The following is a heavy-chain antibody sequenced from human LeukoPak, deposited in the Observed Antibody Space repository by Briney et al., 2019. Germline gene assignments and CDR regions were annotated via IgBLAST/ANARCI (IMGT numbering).Heavy chain of an antibody. Sequence: SGESLRLSCAASGLTLRAFDISGVAQAPGKGLEWVSAISGSGDRTYYADSVKGRFTISRDNSKNTLYLQMNSLRAEDAAVYYCARHWVWGQGTLVTVSS. CDR2: ISGSGDRT. CDR1: GLTLRAFD. J-gene: IGHJ4*02. V-gene: IGHV3-23*01. CDR3: ARHWV. D-gene: IGHD3-16*01.